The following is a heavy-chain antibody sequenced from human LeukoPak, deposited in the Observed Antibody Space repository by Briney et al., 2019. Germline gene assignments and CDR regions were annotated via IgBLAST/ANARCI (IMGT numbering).Heavy chain of an antibody. V-gene: IGHV3-23*01. CDR1: GFTFSSYG. CDR2: ISGSGGST. Sequence: PGRSLRLSCAASGFTFSSYGMHWVRQAPGKGLEWVSAISGSGGSTYYADSVKGRFTISRDNSKNTLYLQMNSLRAEDTAVYYCAKDRAVLPGPDDYWGQGTLVTVSS. CDR3: AKDRAVLPGPDDY. D-gene: IGHD3-10*01. J-gene: IGHJ4*02.